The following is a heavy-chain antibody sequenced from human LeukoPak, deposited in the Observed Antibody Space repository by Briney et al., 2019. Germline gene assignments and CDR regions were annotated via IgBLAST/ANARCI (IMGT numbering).Heavy chain of an antibody. V-gene: IGHV3-33*01. J-gene: IGHJ3*02. CDR3: ARDTKVTMIVVARGDSFDI. D-gene: IGHD3-22*01. CDR1: GFTFSSYG. Sequence: GGSLRLSCAASGFTFSSYGMHWVRQAPGKGLEWVAVIWYDGSNKYYADSVKGRFTISRDNSKNTLYLQMNSLRAEDTAVYYCARDTKVTMIVVARGDSFDIWGQGTMVTVSS. CDR2: IWYDGSNK.